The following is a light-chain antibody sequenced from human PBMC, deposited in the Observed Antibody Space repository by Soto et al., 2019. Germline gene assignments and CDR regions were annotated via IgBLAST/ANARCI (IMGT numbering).Light chain of an antibody. V-gene: IGKV3-20*01. CDR2: LAS. CDR3: QQYGSSPWT. J-gene: IGKJ1*01. Sequence: EIVLTQSPGTLSLSPGERATLSCRASQSITNNYLAWYQQKPGQAPRVLIYLASNRAAGIPDRFSGSGSGADFTLTINRLEPEDFAVYHCQQYGSSPWTFGQGTKVDIK. CDR1: QSITNNY.